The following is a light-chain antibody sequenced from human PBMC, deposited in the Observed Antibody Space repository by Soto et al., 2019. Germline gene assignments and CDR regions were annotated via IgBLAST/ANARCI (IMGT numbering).Light chain of an antibody. V-gene: IGLV2-8*01. CDR3: VSFAGGTYV. CDR2: DVG. Sequence: QSVLTQPPSASGSPGQSVTISCTGTSSDVGAYIFVSWYQQHPGKAPKLIIYDVGRRPSGVPDRFFGSKSGNTASLTVSGLQAEDEADYYCVSFAGGTYVFGTGTKLTVL. J-gene: IGLJ1*01. CDR1: SSDVGAYIF.